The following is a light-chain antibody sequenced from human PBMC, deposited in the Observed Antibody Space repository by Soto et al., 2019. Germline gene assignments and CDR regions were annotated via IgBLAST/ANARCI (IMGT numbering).Light chain of an antibody. CDR2: EAS. V-gene: IGKV1-39*01. J-gene: IGKJ1*01. Sequence: DIQTTYSLPTVSAYVVDSVNLTCMASQSITTWLAWYQQRPGKAPKLLIYEASSLQSGVPSRFSGSGSGTDVTLTISSLQPEDVAAYYCQKSYSTPRKFGQGTTVDIK. CDR3: QKSYSTPRK. CDR1: QSITTW.